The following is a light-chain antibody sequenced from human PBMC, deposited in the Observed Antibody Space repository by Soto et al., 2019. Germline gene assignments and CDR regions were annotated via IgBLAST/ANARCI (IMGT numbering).Light chain of an antibody. CDR3: SSYTSSSSVV. J-gene: IGLJ2*01. CDR1: SSEVGGYNY. V-gene: IGLV2-14*01. CDR2: DVS. Sequence: QSALTQPASVSGSPGQSITISCTGTSSEVGGYNYVSWYQQHPGKAPKLMIYDVSNRPSGVSNRFSGSKSGNTASLTISGLQAEDAADYYCSSYTSSSSVVFGGGTKLTVL.